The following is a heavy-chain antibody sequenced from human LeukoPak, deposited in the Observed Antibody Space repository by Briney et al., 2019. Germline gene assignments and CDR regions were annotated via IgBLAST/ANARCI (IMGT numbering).Heavy chain of an antibody. Sequence: SGGSLRLSCAASGFTFSSYAMNWLRQTPGGGLEWVSSISGSGGSTYYADSVTGRFTISRDNSKNTLFLQMDSLRAEDTAVYYCAKGVRLSYGAQGWSSAFDIWGQGTMVSVSS. CDR1: GFTFSSYA. D-gene: IGHD4-17*01. CDR2: ISGSGGST. J-gene: IGHJ3*02. CDR3: AKGVRLSYGAQGWSSAFDI. V-gene: IGHV3-23*01.